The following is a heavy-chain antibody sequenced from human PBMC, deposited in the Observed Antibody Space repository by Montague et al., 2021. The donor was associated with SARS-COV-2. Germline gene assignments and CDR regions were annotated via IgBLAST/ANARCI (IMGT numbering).Heavy chain of an antibody. CDR2: IYYSGST. CDR3: ARVFPRWLQSDPYFDC. D-gene: IGHD5-24*01. Sequence: SETLSLTCTVSGGSNSSYYWSWIRQPPGKGLEWIGYIYYSGSTNYNPSLKSRVTISVDTSKNQFSLKLSSVTAADTAVYYCARVFPRWLQSDPYFDCWGQGTLVTVSS. CDR1: GGSNSSYY. V-gene: IGHV4-59*01. J-gene: IGHJ4*02.